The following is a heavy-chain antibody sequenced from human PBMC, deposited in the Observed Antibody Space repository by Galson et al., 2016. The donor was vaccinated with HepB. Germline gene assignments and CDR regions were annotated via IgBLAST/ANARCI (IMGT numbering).Heavy chain of an antibody. CDR3: ARSPQWLEHFDY. V-gene: IGHV1-46*01. CDR1: GYTFTNYY. D-gene: IGHD6-19*01. J-gene: IGHJ4*02. CDR2: INPTGSST. Sequence: VKVSCKASGYTFTNYYMHWVRQAPGQGLQWMGIINPTGSSTSYAQKFQGRVTLTRDTSTSTVYMELSSLRSEDTAVYYCARSPQWLEHFDYWGQGTLVTVSS.